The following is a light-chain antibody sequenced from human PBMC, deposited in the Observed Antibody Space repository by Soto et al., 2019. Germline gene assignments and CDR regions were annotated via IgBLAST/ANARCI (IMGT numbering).Light chain of an antibody. CDR2: DAS. V-gene: IGKV3-15*01. Sequence: IFMTQSPATLSVSPGGRATLSCRASEDVSSKLAWYQQKPGLPPRLVIYDASTRATGIPGRFSGSGSGKDFTLTISGLQSEDFASYYCLQYDTWPPGTFGQGTKVEI. J-gene: IGKJ1*01. CDR1: EDVSSK. CDR3: LQYDTWPPGT.